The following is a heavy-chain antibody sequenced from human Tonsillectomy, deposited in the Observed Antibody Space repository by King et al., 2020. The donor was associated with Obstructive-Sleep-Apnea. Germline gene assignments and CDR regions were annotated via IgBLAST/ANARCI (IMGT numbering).Heavy chain of an antibody. Sequence: QLQESGPRLVKPSETLSLICTVSGGSISSYYWSWIRQPPGKGLEWIGYIYYSGSTNYNPSLKSRVTISVDTSKNQFSLQLSSVTAADTAVYYCARGRDLYYDSSGIDYWGEGNLFTASP. D-gene: IGHD3-22*01. CDR2: IYYSGST. V-gene: IGHV4-59*01. CDR1: GGSISSYY. CDR3: ARGRDLYYDSSGIDY. J-gene: IGHJ4*02.